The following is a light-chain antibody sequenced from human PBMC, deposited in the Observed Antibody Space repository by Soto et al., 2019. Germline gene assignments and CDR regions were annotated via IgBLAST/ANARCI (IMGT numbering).Light chain of an antibody. V-gene: IGLV1-40*01. CDR3: QSYDYSLTGYV. CDR2: ANT. J-gene: IGLJ1*01. Sequence: QSVLTQPPSVSGVPGQRVTISCTGSRSNIGAGCDVHWYQQLPGAAPKLLIYANTNRPSGVPDRFSASRSGTSASLAITGLQAEDEADYYCQSYDYSLTGYVFGTGTQLTVL. CDR1: RSNIGAGCD.